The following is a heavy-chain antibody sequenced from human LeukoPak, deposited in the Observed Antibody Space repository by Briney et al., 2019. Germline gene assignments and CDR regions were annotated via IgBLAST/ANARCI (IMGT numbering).Heavy chain of an antibody. Sequence: VWVRQPPGKGLGWIGSIYYSGNTYYNASLKSQVSISIDTSKNQFSLRLTSVTAADTAVYYCARQTGSGLFILPGGQGTLVTVSS. J-gene: IGHJ4*02. V-gene: IGHV4-39*01. D-gene: IGHD3/OR15-3a*01. CDR3: ARQTGSGLFILP. CDR2: IYYSGNT.